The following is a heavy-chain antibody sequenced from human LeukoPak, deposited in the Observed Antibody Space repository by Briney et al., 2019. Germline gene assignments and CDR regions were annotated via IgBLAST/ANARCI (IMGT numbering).Heavy chain of an antibody. CDR3: AKDPYTMVRGVTHFDY. CDR2: ISSSSSTI. Sequence: PGGSLRLSCAASGFTFSSYSMNWVRQAPGKGLEWVSYISSSSSTIYYADSVKGRFTISRDDAKNSLYLQMNSLRAEDTAVYYCAKDPYTMVRGVTHFDYWGQGTLVTVSS. D-gene: IGHD3-10*01. J-gene: IGHJ4*02. V-gene: IGHV3-48*01. CDR1: GFTFSSYS.